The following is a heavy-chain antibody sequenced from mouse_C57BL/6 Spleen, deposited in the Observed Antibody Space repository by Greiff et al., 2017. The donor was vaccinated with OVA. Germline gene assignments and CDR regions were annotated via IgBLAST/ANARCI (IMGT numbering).Heavy chain of an antibody. D-gene: IGHD2-1*01. CDR2: INPSNGGT. CDR3: ARLNYGNYWYVDV. V-gene: IGHV1-53*01. CDR1: GYTFTSYW. Sequence: QVQLQQPGPELVKPGASVKLSCKASGYTFTSYWMHWVKQRPGQGLEWIGNINPSNGGTNYNEKFKSKATLTVDKSSSTAYMQLSSLTSEDSAVYECARLNYGNYWYVDVWGTGTTVTVSS. J-gene: IGHJ1*03.